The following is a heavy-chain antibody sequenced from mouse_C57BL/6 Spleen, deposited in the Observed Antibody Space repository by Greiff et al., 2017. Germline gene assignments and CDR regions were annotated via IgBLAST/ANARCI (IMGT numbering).Heavy chain of an antibody. CDR2: IWSGGSR. J-gene: IGHJ2*01. CDR1: GFSLTSYG. Sequence: QVQLKESGPGLVQPSQSLSITYTVSGFSLTSYGVNWVRQSPGKGLEWLGGIWSGGSRDYNADFISRLSISKDNSKSQVFFKMNSLQADDTAIYYCARFIVSYFDYWGQGTTLTVSS. CDR3: ARFIVSYFDY. D-gene: IGHD6-2*01. V-gene: IGHV2-2*01.